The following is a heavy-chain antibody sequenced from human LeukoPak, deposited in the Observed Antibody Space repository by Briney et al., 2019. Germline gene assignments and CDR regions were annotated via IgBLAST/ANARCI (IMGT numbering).Heavy chain of an antibody. Sequence: SETLSLTCAVSGGSITSGNWWSWVRQSPGKGLQWIGEVYRSGSTNFNPSLKSRVTISVDTSKNQFSLKLSSVTAADTAVYYCARETAMVTSADYWGQGTLVTVSS. V-gene: IGHV4-4*02. CDR2: VYRSGST. CDR1: GGSITSGNW. J-gene: IGHJ4*02. CDR3: ARETAMVTSADY. D-gene: IGHD5-18*01.